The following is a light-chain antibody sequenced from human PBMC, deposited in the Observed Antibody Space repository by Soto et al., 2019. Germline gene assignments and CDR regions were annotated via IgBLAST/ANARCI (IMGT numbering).Light chain of an antibody. CDR3: TSYEGSTNCV. CDR2: EVS. Sequence: QSALTQPPSASGSPGQSVTISCTGTSSDVGGYNYVSWYQQHPGKAPKLMIYEVSKRPSGVPDRFPGSKSGNTASLTVSGLQAEDVADYYSTSYEGSTNCVFRTGTKLTVL. J-gene: IGLJ1*01. V-gene: IGLV2-8*01. CDR1: SSDVGGYNY.